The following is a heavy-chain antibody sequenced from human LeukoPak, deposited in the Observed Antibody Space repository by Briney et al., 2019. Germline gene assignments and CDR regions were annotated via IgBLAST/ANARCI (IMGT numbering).Heavy chain of an antibody. J-gene: IGHJ4*02. CDR2: ISCSGGST. CDR3: AKGDQLNYDFWSGSSYFDY. CDR1: GFTFSSYA. D-gene: IGHD3-3*01. V-gene: IGHV3-23*01. Sequence: GGSLRLSCAAPGFTFSSYAMSWVRQAPGKGLEWVSAISCSGGSTYYADSVRGRFTISRDNSKNTLYLQMNSLRAEDTAVYYCAKGDQLNYDFWSGSSYFDYWGQGTLVTVSS.